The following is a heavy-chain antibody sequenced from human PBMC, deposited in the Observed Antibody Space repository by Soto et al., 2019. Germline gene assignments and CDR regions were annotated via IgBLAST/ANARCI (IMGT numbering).Heavy chain of an antibody. J-gene: IGHJ6*02. Sequence: GGSLRLSCAASGFTFSSYSMNWVRQAPGKGLEWVSYISSSSSTMYYADSVKGRFTISRDNAKNSLYLQMNSLRDEDTAVYYCGLTRGNYYYYYGMDVWGQGTTVTVAS. CDR2: ISSSSSTM. D-gene: IGHD3-10*01. V-gene: IGHV3-48*02. CDR1: GFTFSSYS. CDR3: GLTRGNYYYYYGMDV.